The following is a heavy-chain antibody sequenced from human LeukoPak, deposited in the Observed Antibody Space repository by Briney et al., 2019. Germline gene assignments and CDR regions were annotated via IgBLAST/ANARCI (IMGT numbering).Heavy chain of an antibody. CDR1: GGSFSGYY. Sequence: PSEALSLTCAVYGGSFSGYYWSWIRQPPGKGLEWIGEINHSGSTNYNPSLKSRVTISVDTSKNQFSLKLSSVTAVDTAVYYCARGNGDNPIVVVPAAYFDYWGQGTLVTDSS. CDR3: ARGNGDNPIVVVPAAYFDY. V-gene: IGHV4-34*01. D-gene: IGHD2-2*01. J-gene: IGHJ4*02. CDR2: INHSGST.